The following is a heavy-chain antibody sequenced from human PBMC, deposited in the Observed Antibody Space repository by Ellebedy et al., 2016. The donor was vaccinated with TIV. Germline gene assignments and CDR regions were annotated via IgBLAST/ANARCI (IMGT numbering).Heavy chain of an antibody. CDR3: ATDGSYGDYRSPTHAFVM. CDR2: MNQDGSAK. CDR1: GFSFRSYW. J-gene: IGHJ3*02. D-gene: IGHD3-16*01. Sequence: GESLKISCAVSGFSFRSYWMTWVRQAPGKGLEWVANMNQDGSAKYYVDSLRGRFTISRDNAKNSLYLQMNSLRGEDTAVYYCATDGSYGDYRSPTHAFVMWGRGTLVTVSS. V-gene: IGHV3-7*01.